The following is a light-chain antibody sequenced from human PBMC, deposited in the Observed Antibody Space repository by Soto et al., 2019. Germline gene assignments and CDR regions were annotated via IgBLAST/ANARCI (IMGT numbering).Light chain of an antibody. CDR3: AAWDDSLSGLYV. J-gene: IGLJ1*01. CDR2: RNN. Sequence: QSVLTQPPSASGTPGQRVTISCSGSSSNIGSNFVYWYQQLPGTAPKVLISRNNQRPSGVPDRFSGSKSGTSASLVISGLRSEDEADYYCAAWDDSLSGLYVFGTGTNLTVL. CDR1: SSNIGSNF. V-gene: IGLV1-47*01.